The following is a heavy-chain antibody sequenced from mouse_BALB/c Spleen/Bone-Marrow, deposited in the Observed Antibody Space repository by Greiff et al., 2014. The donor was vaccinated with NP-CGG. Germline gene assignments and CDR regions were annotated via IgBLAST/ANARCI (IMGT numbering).Heavy chain of an antibody. CDR1: GYSFTSYY. D-gene: IGHD6-2*01. CDR3: APLSRYFDV. J-gene: IGHJ1*01. Sequence: VQLKESGPELMKPGASVKISCKASGYSFTSYYMHWVKQGHGKSLEWIGYIDPFNGGTSYNQKFKGKATLTVDKSSSTAYMHLSSLTSEDSAVYYCAPLSRYFDVWGAGTTVTVSS. CDR2: IDPFNGGT. V-gene: IGHV1S135*01.